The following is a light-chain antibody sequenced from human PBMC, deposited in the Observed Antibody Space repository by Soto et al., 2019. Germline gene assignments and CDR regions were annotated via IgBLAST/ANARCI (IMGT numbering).Light chain of an antibody. J-gene: IGLJ2*01. CDR1: SSDVGGYKY. V-gene: IGLV2-23*03. Sequence: QSVLTQPASVSGSPGQSITISCTGTSSDVGGYKYVSWYQQSPGKAPQLIIYEGTKRPSGVSDRFSGSKFGNTASLTISGLQSEDEADYFCCSYGGRSSFVKFGGGTKLTVL. CDR3: CSYGGRSSFVK. CDR2: EGT.